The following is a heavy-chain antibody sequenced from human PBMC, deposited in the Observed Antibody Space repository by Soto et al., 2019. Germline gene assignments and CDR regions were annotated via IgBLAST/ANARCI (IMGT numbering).Heavy chain of an antibody. Sequence: EVQLLESGGGLVQPGGSLRLSCAASGFTFSSYAMSWVRQAPGKGLEWVSAISGSGGSTYYADSVKGRFTISRDNSKNTLYLQMNSLRAEDTAVYYCAKFPPMIVVVPDAFDIWGQGTMVTVSS. CDR2: ISGSGGST. J-gene: IGHJ3*02. V-gene: IGHV3-23*01. CDR3: AKFPPMIVVVPDAFDI. CDR1: GFTFSSYA. D-gene: IGHD3-22*01.